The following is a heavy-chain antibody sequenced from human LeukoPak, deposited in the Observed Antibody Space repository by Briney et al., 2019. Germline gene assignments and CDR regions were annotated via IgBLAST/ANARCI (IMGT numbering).Heavy chain of an antibody. V-gene: IGHV4-4*07. CDR3: AGYYDFWSGYPGMYAFDI. Sequence: NPSETLSLTCTVSGGSISSYYWSWIRQPAGKGLEWIGRIYTSGSTNYNPSLKSRVTMSVDTSKNQFSLKLSSVTAADTAVYYCAGYYDFWSGYPGMYAFDIWGQGTMVTVSS. CDR1: GGSISSYY. J-gene: IGHJ3*02. CDR2: IYTSGST. D-gene: IGHD3-3*01.